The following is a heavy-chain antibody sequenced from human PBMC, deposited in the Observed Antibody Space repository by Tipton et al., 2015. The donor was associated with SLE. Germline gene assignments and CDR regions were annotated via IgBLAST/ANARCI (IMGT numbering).Heavy chain of an antibody. Sequence: TLSLTCTVSGYSISSGYYWGWIRQPPGKGLEWIGSIYHSGSTYYNPSLKSRVTISVDTSKNQLYLKLSSVTAADTAVYYCARGINAFDIWGQGSMVTVSS. V-gene: IGHV4-38-2*02. CDR2: IYHSGST. CDR1: GYSISSGYY. CDR3: ARGINAFDI. J-gene: IGHJ3*02.